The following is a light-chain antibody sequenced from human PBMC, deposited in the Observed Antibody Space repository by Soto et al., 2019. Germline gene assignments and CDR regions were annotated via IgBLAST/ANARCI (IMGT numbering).Light chain of an antibody. CDR2: EAS. CDR3: QQYTKWLWT. V-gene: IGKV3-15*01. J-gene: IGKJ1*01. Sequence: EIVMTQSPATLSVSPGERATLSCRASQSIGRNVAWYHQKPGQAPRLLIFEASTRATGIPDRFSGSGSWTEFTPTISSLQSEDFGVYYCQQYTKWLWTFGQGTKVDIK. CDR1: QSIGRN.